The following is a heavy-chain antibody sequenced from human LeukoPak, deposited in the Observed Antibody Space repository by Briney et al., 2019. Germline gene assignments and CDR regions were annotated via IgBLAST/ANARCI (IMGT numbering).Heavy chain of an antibody. D-gene: IGHD6-13*01. CDR1: GGSFSGYY. Sequence: SETLSLTCAVYGGSFSGYYWSWIRQHPGKGLEWIGYIYYSGSTYYNPSLKSRVTVSVDTSKNQFSLKLSSVTAADTAVYYCASSIAAAGPFDYWGQGTLVTVSS. V-gene: IGHV4-31*11. CDR2: IYYSGST. J-gene: IGHJ4*02. CDR3: ASSIAAAGPFDY.